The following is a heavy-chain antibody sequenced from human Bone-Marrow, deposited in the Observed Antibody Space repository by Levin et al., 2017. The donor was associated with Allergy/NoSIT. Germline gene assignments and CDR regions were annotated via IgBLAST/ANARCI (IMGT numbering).Heavy chain of an antibody. CDR2: IGGSQGGT. J-gene: IGHJ3*02. V-gene: IGHV3-23*01. D-gene: IGHD7-27*01. CDR3: ARGLGRDAFDI. CDR1: GLTLSTSA. Sequence: GGSLRLSCAASGLTLSTSAMSWVRQAPGKGLEWVSGIGGSQGGTYYADSVVGRFTISRDTSKNTLHLHMNSLRVDDTAIFYCARGLGRDAFDIWGQGTMVTVSS.